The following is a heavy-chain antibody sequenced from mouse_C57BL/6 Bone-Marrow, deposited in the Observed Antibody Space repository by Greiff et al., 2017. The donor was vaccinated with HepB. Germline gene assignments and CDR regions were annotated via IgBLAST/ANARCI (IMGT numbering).Heavy chain of an antibody. CDR1: GYTFTSYW. D-gene: IGHD2-5*01. Sequence: QVQLKQPGAELVKPGASVKMSCKASGYTFTSYWITWVKQRPGQGLEWIGDIYPGSGSTNYNEKFKSKATLTVDTSSSTAYMQLSSLTSEDSAVYYCARSFYSNYGWYFDVWGTGTTVTVSS. V-gene: IGHV1-55*01. J-gene: IGHJ1*03. CDR3: ARSFYSNYGWYFDV. CDR2: IYPGSGST.